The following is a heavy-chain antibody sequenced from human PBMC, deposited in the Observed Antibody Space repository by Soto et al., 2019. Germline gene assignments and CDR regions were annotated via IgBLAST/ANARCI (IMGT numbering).Heavy chain of an antibody. CDR1: GGSINSSY. V-gene: IGHV4-59*08. CDR2: VFFRGNT. D-gene: IGHD3-9*01. Sequence: PSETLSLTCTVSGGSINSSYWSWIRQPPGKGLEWIGYVFFRGNTNYNPSLKSRVTISIDTSRSQFSLKLTSVTAADTAVYYCAGLNDVLTGYRYFDYWGQGTLVTVSS. J-gene: IGHJ4*02. CDR3: AGLNDVLTGYRYFDY.